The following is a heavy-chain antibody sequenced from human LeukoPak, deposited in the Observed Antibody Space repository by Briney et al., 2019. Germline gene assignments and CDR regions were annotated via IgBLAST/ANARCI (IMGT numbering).Heavy chain of an antibody. V-gene: IGHV1-69*04. CDR3: ARVETGTSYYYYGMDV. CDR1: GGTFSSYA. CDR2: IIPILGIA. D-gene: IGHD1-7*01. J-gene: IGHJ6*02. Sequence: SVKVSFKASGGTFSSYAISLVRQAPGQGLEWMGMIIPILGIANNAQKFQGRVTIIANNSTNTAYMELSSLRSEDTAVYYCARVETGTSYYYYGMDVWGQGTTVTVSS.